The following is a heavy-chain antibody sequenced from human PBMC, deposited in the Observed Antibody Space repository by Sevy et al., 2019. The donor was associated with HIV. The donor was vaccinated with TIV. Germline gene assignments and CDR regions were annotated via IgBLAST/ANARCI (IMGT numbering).Heavy chain of an antibody. Sequence: SKTLSLTCTISGGSISSSSYYWGWIRQPPGKGLEWMGSLYSTGATSYNPSLESRVTVSADTSRNRFYLKLDSVSAADTAVYYCATPLPSGWYEGTGGYFDLWGRGTLVTVSS. CDR1: GGSISSSSYY. CDR3: ATPLPSGWYEGTGGYFDL. V-gene: IGHV4-39*01. CDR2: LYSTGAT. D-gene: IGHD6-19*01. J-gene: IGHJ2*01.